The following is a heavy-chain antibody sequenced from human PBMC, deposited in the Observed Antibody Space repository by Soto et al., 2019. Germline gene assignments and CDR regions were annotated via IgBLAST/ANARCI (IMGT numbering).Heavy chain of an antibody. J-gene: IGHJ4*02. Sequence: QVQLVESGGGVVQPGRSLRLSCAASGFTFSNYGMHWVRQAPGKGLEWVTTISSDGNDKYYAGSVKGRFTISRDNSENTLDLKMNGLRAEDTAVYYCAKGSFSAHHFLDHWGQGNLVTVSS. D-gene: IGHD3-10*01. V-gene: IGHV3-30*18. CDR3: AKGSFSAHHFLDH. CDR1: GFTFSNYG. CDR2: ISSDGNDK.